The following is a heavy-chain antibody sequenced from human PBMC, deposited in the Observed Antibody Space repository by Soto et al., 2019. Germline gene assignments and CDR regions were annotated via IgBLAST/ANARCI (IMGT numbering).Heavy chain of an antibody. CDR1: GGSISSGGYY. J-gene: IGHJ4*02. Sequence: QVQLQESGPGLVKPSQTLSLTCTVSGGSISSGGYYWSWIRQHPGKGLEWIGYIYYSGSTYYNPSLKSRVTISVDTSKNQFSLKLSSVNAADTAEYYCARVRPVTTYFDYWGQGTLVTVSS. V-gene: IGHV4-31*03. CDR2: IYYSGST. D-gene: IGHD4-17*01. CDR3: ARVRPVTTYFDY.